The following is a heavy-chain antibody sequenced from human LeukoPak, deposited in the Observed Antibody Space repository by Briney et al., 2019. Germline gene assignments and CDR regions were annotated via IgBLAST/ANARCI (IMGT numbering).Heavy chain of an antibody. V-gene: IGHV1-18*01. CDR2: ISAYNGNT. CDR1: GYTFTSYG. CDR3: ARAGGYCSSTSCQGGYWFDP. J-gene: IGHJ5*02. Sequence: VASVKVSCKASGYTFTSYGISWVRQAPGQGLEWMGWISAYNGNTNYAQKLQGRVTMTTDTSTSTAYMELRSLRSDDTAVHYCARAGGYCSSTSCQGGYWFDPWGQGTLVTVSS. D-gene: IGHD2-2*01.